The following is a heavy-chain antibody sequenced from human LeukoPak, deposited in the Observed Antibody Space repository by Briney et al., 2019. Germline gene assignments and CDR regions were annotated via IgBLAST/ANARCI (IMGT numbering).Heavy chain of an antibody. D-gene: IGHD1-20*01. Sequence: SETLSLTCAVYGESFSGYYWSWIRQPPGKGLEWIGEINHSGSTNYNPSLKSRVTISVDTSKNQFSLKLSSVTAADAAVYYCARGVNNWNVDVFDIWGQGTMVTVSS. CDR1: GESFSGYY. V-gene: IGHV4-34*01. CDR3: ARGVNNWNVDVFDI. J-gene: IGHJ3*02. CDR2: INHSGST.